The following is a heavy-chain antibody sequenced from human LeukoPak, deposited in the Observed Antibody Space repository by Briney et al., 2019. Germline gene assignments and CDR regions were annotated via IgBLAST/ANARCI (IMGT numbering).Heavy chain of an antibody. D-gene: IGHD1-26*01. J-gene: IGHJ4*02. CDR2: IYYSGGT. CDR3: ARVDLVGVTTFDY. Sequence: SETLSLTCTVSGGSVSSSSYYWSWIRQPPGKGLEWIGYIYYSGGTNYNPSLKSRVTISVDTSKNQFSLKLSSVTAADTAVYYCARVDLVGVTTFDYWAQETLVTVSS. CDR1: GGSVSSSSYY. V-gene: IGHV4-61*01.